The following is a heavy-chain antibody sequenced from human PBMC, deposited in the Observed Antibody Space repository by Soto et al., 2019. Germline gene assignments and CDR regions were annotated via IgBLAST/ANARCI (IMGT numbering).Heavy chain of an antibody. D-gene: IGHD6-19*01. CDR3: ARGAVAGEDYYYYYGMDV. CDR1: GGTFSSYA. Sequence: QVQLVQSGAEVKKPGSSVKVSCKASGGTFSSYAISWARQAPGQGLEWMGGIIPIFGTANYAQKFQGRVTITADESTSTAYMELSSLRSEDTAVYYCARGAVAGEDYYYYYGMDVWGQGTTVTVSS. CDR2: IIPIFGTA. J-gene: IGHJ6*02. V-gene: IGHV1-69*01.